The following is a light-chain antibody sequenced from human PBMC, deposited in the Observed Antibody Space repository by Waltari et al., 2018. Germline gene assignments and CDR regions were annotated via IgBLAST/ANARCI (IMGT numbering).Light chain of an antibody. CDR2: DNY. Sequence: QSVLTQPPSVSAAPGQKVTISCSGSSSNLGNYLVSWYHQLPGATPKLLIYDNYKRPSGIPDRFSASKSGTSATLDITGLQIGDEADYYCATWDNSLTAVVLGGGTKLTVL. CDR1: SSNLGNYL. CDR3: ATWDNSLTAVV. J-gene: IGLJ2*01. V-gene: IGLV1-51*01.